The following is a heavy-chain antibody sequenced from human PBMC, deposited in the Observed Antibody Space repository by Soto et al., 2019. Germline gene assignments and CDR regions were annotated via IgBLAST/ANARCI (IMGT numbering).Heavy chain of an antibody. J-gene: IGHJ4*02. D-gene: IGHD3-22*01. V-gene: IGHV3-15*07. CDR1: GFTFSNAW. CDR3: AREARYDRGAYHYEGIDY. Sequence: GGSLRLSCAASGFTFSNAWINWVRQAPGKGLEWVGRVKSKTHGGTTDFAAPVKGRFAISRDDSKNVVYLEMNSLKTEDTARYYCAREARYDRGAYHYEGIDYWGQGTLVTVSS. CDR2: VKSKTHGGTT.